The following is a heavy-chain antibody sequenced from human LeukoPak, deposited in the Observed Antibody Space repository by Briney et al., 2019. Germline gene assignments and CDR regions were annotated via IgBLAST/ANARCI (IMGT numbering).Heavy chain of an antibody. J-gene: IGHJ4*02. V-gene: IGHV3-7*01. Sequence: GGSLRLSCAASGFPFSSYWMSWVRQAPGKGLEWVANIKQDGSDKYYVDSVKGRFTISRDNAKNSLYLQLNSMRADDTAVYYCARLTGTTGFDYWGQGTLVTVSS. CDR1: GFPFSSYW. CDR2: IKQDGSDK. D-gene: IGHD1-1*01. CDR3: ARLTGTTGFDY.